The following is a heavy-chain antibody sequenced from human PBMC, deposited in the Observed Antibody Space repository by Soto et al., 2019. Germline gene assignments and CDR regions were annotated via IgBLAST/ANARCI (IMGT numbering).Heavy chain of an antibody. V-gene: IGHV4-34*01. J-gene: IGHJ4*02. CDR3: ATTDPPDATLDY. CDR2: INHSGST. D-gene: IGHD2-15*01. CDR1: GGSFSGYY. Sequence: QVQLQQWGAGLLKPSETLSLTCAVYGGSFSGYYWSWIRQPPGKGLEWIGEINHSGSTNYNPSLKGRVTISVDTSKNRFSLKLRLGPAADTAVYYCATTDPPDATLDYWGQGPLVTVSS.